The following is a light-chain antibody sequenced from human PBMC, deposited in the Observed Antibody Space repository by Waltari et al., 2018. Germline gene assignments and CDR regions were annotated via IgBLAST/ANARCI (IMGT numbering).Light chain of an antibody. Sequence: QSALTQPASVSGSPGQSLTIACTGTSSDVGSYNVVSCYQLHPGKAPKPMIYEVSKRPSGVSNRFSGSKSRKTASLTISGLQAEDEADYYCCSYAGSSTLVFGGGTKLTVL. CDR3: CSYAGSSTLV. V-gene: IGLV2-23*02. J-gene: IGLJ3*02. CDR1: SSDVGSYNV. CDR2: EVS.